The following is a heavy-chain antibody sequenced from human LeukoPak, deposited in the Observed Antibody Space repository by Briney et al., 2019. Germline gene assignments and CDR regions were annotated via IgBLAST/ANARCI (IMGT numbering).Heavy chain of an antibody. J-gene: IGHJ4*02. Sequence: PGGSLRLSCAAAGFTFSNSWMSWIRQSPGQGLEGVSYISIGTSHIKYADSVKGRFTISRDDARNSLYLQMNSLRAEDTAVYYCARVVGDTGYYFDPWGQGTLVTVSS. V-gene: IGHV3-11*06. D-gene: IGHD2-21*01. CDR1: GFTFSNSW. CDR2: ISIGTSHI. CDR3: ARVVGDTGYYFDP.